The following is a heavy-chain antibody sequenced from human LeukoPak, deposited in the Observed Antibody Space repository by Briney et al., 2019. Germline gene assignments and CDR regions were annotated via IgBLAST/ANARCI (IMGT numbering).Heavy chain of an antibody. CDR3: ARSRWFGMATTPNWYSDL. D-gene: IGHD5-24*01. Sequence: SETLSLTCTVSGGSISSYYWSWIRQPPGKGLEWIGYIYYSGSTNYNPSLKSRVTISVDTSKNQFSLKLSSVTAADTAVYYCARSRWFGMATTPNWYSDLWGRGTLVTVSS. CDR1: GGSISSYY. J-gene: IGHJ2*01. CDR2: IYYSGST. V-gene: IGHV4-59*01.